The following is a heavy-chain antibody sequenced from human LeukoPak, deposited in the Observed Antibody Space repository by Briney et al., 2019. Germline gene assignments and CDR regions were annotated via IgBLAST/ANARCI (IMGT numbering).Heavy chain of an antibody. D-gene: IGHD5-24*01. Sequence: TLSPTCTVSGGSISSGGYYWSWIRQHPGKGLEWIGYIYYSGSTYYNPSLKSRVTISVDTSKNQFSLKLSSVTAADTAVYYCARGYLNGYNYDYWGQGTLVTVSS. CDR1: GGSISSGGYY. J-gene: IGHJ4*02. V-gene: IGHV4-31*03. CDR2: IYYSGST. CDR3: ARGYLNGYNYDY.